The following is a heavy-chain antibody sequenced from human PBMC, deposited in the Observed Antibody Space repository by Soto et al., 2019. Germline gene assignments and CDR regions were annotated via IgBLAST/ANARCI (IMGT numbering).Heavy chain of an antibody. CDR2: INPSGGST. Sequence: ASVKVSCXASGYTFTDYYIHWVRQAPGQGLEWMGMINPSGGSTDYAQKFRGRVTMTRDTSTGTVYMELSSLRSEDTAVYYCARPPFPGCINAVCYPFDYWGQGTLVTVSS. V-gene: IGHV1-46*01. D-gene: IGHD2-8*01. CDR1: GYTFTDYY. CDR3: ARPPFPGCINAVCYPFDY. J-gene: IGHJ4*02.